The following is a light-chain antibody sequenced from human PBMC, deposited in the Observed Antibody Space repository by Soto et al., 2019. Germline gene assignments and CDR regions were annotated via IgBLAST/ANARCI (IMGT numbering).Light chain of an antibody. Sequence: EIVLTQSPGTLSLSPGERATLSCRASQSVGESLVWYQQKSGQAPRLLIYRVFNSATGIPDRFSGSGSGTDFTLTISRLEPEDFAMYYCQQCGGSPTVGQGTKGDIK. V-gene: IGKV3-20*01. CDR2: RVF. J-gene: IGKJ1*01. CDR1: QSVGES. CDR3: QQCGGSPT.